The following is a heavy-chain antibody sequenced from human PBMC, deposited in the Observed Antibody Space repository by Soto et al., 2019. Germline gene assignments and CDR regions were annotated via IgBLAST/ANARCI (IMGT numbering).Heavy chain of an antibody. J-gene: IGHJ4*02. D-gene: IGHD6-13*01. CDR2: ISAYNGNT. V-gene: IGHV1-18*01. CDR3: ASGYMGAFDY. Sequence: ASVKVSCKASGYTFTNYGINWVRQAPGLGLEWMGWISAYNGNTNYAQKLQGRVSMTTDTSTSTAYMELRSLRSDDTAVYYCASGYMGAFDYWGQGTLVTVSS. CDR1: GYTFTNYG.